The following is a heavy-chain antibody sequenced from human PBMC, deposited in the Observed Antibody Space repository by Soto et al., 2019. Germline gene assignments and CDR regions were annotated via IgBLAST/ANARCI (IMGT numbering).Heavy chain of an antibody. Sequence: GESLKISCKGSGYSFTSYWIGWVPQMPGKALEWMGIIYPGDSDTRYSPSFQDKVTISADKSISTPYLQWSSLKASDTAMYYCGRRGFGELLSFDPWGQGTLVTVSS. CDR1: GYSFTSYW. CDR2: IYPGDSDT. D-gene: IGHD3-10*01. V-gene: IGHV5-51*01. J-gene: IGHJ5*02. CDR3: GRRGFGELLSFDP.